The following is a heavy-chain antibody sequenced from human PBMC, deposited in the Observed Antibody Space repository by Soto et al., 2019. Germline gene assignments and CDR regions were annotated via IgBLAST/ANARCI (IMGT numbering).Heavy chain of an antibody. V-gene: IGHV1-24*01. D-gene: IGHD1-26*01. CDR1: GYTLTELS. Sequence: ASVKVSCKVSGYTLTELSMHWVRQAPGKGLEWMGGFDPEDGETIYAQKFQGRVTMTEDTSTDTAYMELSSLRSGDTAVYYCATEGAPLGGMDVWGQGTTVTVSS. CDR2: FDPEDGET. J-gene: IGHJ6*02. CDR3: ATEGAPLGGMDV.